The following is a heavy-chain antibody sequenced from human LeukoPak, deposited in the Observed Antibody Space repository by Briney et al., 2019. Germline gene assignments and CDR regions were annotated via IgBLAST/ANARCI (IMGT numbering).Heavy chain of an antibody. Sequence: ASVKVPCKASGYTFTSYGISWVRQAPGQGLEWMGWISAYNGNTNYAQKLQGRVTMTTDTSTSTAYMELRSLRSDDTAVYYCATRLEWLLDHDAFDIWGQGTMVTVSS. CDR1: GYTFTSYG. D-gene: IGHD3-3*01. CDR3: ATRLEWLLDHDAFDI. V-gene: IGHV1-18*01. J-gene: IGHJ3*02. CDR2: ISAYNGNT.